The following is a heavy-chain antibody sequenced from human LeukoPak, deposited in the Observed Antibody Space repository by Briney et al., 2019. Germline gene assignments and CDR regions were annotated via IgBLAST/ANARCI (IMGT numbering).Heavy chain of an antibody. CDR3: AKDLTGTTSSYDY. V-gene: IGHV3-23*01. J-gene: IGHJ4*02. CDR2: IRGSGGST. CDR1: GFTFSSYA. D-gene: IGHD1-1*01. Sequence: GGSLRLSCAASGFTFSSYAMSWVRQAPGKGLEWVSAIRGSGGSTYYADSVKGRFPITRDNSKNTLYLQMNSLRAEDTAVYYCAKDLTGTTSSYDYWGQGTLVTVSS.